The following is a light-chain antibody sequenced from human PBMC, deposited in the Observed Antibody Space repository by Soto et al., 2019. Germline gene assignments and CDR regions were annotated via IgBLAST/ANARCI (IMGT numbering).Light chain of an antibody. CDR2: EVS. Sequence: QSALAQPASVSGSPEQSITISCTGTSSDVGGYNYVSWYQQHPGKAPKLMIYEVSNRPSGVSNRFSGSKSGNTASPTISGLQAEDEADYYCSSYTSSSTLLYVFGTGTKVTVL. J-gene: IGLJ1*01. V-gene: IGLV2-14*01. CDR3: SSYTSSSTLLYV. CDR1: SSDVGGYNY.